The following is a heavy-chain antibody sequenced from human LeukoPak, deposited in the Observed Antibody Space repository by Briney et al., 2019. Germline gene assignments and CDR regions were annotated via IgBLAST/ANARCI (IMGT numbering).Heavy chain of an antibody. J-gene: IGHJ4*02. V-gene: IGHV1-2*06. D-gene: IGHD5-12*01. CDR3: ARGSYSGYDIDY. CDR1: GYTFTGYF. Sequence: GASVKVSCKASGYTFTGYFMHWVRQAPGQGLEWMGRIIPNSGGSNFAQNFQGRVTMTRDTSISTTYMELSSLRSDDTAEYYCARGSYSGYDIDYWGQGTLVTVSS. CDR2: IIPNSGGS.